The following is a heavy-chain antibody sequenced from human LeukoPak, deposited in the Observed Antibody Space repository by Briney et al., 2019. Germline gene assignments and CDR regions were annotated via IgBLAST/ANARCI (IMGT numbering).Heavy chain of an antibody. D-gene: IGHD3-3*01. CDR1: GGSFSGYY. J-gene: IGHJ6*03. V-gene: IGHV4-34*01. CDR3: ARGWSGYPYYYYYYYMDV. Sequence: SETLSLTCAVYGGSFSGYYWSWIRQPPGKGLEWIGEINHSGSTNYNPSLKSRVTISVDTSKNQFSLKLSSVTAADTAVYYCARGWSGYPYYYYYYYMDVWGKGTTVTVSS. CDR2: INHSGST.